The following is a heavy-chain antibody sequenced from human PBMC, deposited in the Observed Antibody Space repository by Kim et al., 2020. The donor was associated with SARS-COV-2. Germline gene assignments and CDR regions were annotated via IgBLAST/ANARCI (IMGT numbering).Heavy chain of an antibody. CDR1: GGSFSGYY. D-gene: IGHD2-2*02. CDR3: ARGGYCSSTSCYRALYYYYYYYMDV. Sequence: SETLSLTCAVYGGSFSGYYWSWIRQPPGKGLEWIGEINHSGSTNYNPSLKSRVTISVDTSKNQFSLKLSSVTAADTAVYYCARGGYCSSTSCYRALYYYYYYYMDVWGKGTTVTVSS. V-gene: IGHV4-34*01. CDR2: INHSGST. J-gene: IGHJ6*03.